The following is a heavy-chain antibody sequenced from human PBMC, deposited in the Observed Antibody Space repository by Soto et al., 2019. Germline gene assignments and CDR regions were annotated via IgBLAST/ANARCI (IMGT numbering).Heavy chain of an antibody. Sequence: PSETLSLTCTVSGDSISGFYWSWIRQPPGKGLEWIGYIYYSGSTNYNPSLKSRVTISVDTPKNQVSLKLSSVTAADTAVYYCARGLGLRGNSGQIDYWGQGTLVTVPQ. J-gene: IGHJ4*02. CDR3: ARGLGLRGNSGQIDY. V-gene: IGHV4-59*01. D-gene: IGHD5-12*01. CDR2: IYYSGST. CDR1: GDSISGFY.